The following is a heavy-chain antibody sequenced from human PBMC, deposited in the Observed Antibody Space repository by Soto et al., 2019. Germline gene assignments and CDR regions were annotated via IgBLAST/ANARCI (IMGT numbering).Heavy chain of an antibody. CDR1: GFTFSSYA. J-gene: IGHJ6*03. V-gene: IGHV3-23*01. CDR2: ISGSGGST. D-gene: IGHD5-12*01. CDR3: AKSGGYAYYYYMDV. Sequence: GGSLRLSCAASGFTFSSYAMSWVRQAPGKGLEWVSAISGSGGSTYYADSVKGRLTISRDNSKNTLYLQMNSLRAEDTAVYYCAKSGGYAYYYYMDVWGKGTTVTVSS.